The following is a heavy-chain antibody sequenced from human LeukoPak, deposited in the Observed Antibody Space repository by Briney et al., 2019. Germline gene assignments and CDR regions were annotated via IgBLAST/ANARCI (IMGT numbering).Heavy chain of an antibody. Sequence: GGSLRLSCEASGFTFSNAWMSWVRQAPGKGLEWVGRIKSKTDGGTTDYAAPVKGRFTISRDDSRNTLYLQMNSLKIEDTAVYYCSGALYDNSGYFYWGQGTLVTVSS. CDR1: GFTFSNAW. CDR2: IKSKTDGGTT. D-gene: IGHD3-22*01. CDR3: SGALYDNSGYFY. J-gene: IGHJ4*02. V-gene: IGHV3-15*01.